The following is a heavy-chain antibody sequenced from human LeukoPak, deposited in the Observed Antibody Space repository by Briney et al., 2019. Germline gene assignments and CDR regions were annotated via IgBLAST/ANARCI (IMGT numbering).Heavy chain of an antibody. V-gene: IGHV3-23*01. CDR3: AKGDFWSGYYPMHFDY. Sequence: QPGGSLRLSCAASGFTFSSYAMSWVRQAPGKGLEWVSAISGSGGSTYYADSVKGRFTISRDNSKNTLYLQMNSLRADDTAVYYCAKGDFWSGYYPMHFDYWGQGTLVAVSS. CDR2: ISGSGGST. J-gene: IGHJ4*02. CDR1: GFTFSSYA. D-gene: IGHD3-3*01.